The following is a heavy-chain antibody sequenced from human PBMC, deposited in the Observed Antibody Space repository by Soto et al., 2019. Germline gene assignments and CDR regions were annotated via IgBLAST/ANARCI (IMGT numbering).Heavy chain of an antibody. CDR2: ISGSGGST. V-gene: IGHV3-23*01. Sequence: VGSLRLSCAASGFTFSSYAMSWVRQAPGKGLEWVSAISGSGGSTYYADSVKGRFTISRDNSKNTLYLQMNSLRAEDTAVYYCAKDRVPAANGWYFDYWGQGTLVTVSS. D-gene: IGHD2-2*01. CDR1: GFTFSSYA. CDR3: AKDRVPAANGWYFDY. J-gene: IGHJ4*02.